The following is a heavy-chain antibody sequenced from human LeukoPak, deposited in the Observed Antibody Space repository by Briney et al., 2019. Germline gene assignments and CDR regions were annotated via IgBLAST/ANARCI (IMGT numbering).Heavy chain of an antibody. Sequence: SETLSLTCTVSGGSISSSSYYWGWIRQPPGKGLEWIGSIYYSGSTYYNPSLKSRVTISVDTSKNQFSLKLSSVTAADTAVYYCARDRVVGATTRYSDYWGQGTLVTVSS. D-gene: IGHD1-26*01. J-gene: IGHJ4*02. CDR1: GGSISSSSYY. CDR2: IYYSGST. V-gene: IGHV4-39*07. CDR3: ARDRVVGATTRYSDY.